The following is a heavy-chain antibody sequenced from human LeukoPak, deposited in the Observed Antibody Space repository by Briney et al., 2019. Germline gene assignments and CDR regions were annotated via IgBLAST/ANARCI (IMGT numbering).Heavy chain of an antibody. D-gene: IGHD3-3*01. V-gene: IGHV1-2*02. CDR2: INPNSGGT. CDR1: GYTFTGYY. J-gene: IGHJ4*02. CDR3: ARGPPESLRFLEWNSPLHY. Sequence: GASVKVSCKASGYTFTGYYMHWVRQAPGQGLEWMGWINPNSGGTNYAQKFQGRVTMTRDTSISTAYMELNTLRSNDTAVYYCARGPPESLRFLEWNSPLHYWGQGTLVTVSS.